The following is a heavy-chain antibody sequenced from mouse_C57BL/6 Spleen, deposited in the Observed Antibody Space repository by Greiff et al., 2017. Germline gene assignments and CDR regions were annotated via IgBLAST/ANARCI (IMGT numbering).Heavy chain of an antibody. Sequence: EVQLQQSGPELVKPGASVKISCKASGYSFTGYYMNWVKQSPEKSLEWIGEINPSTGGTTYNQKFKAKATLTVDKSSSTAYMQLKSLTSEDSAVYYCARFGTIDGYYFDYWGQGTTLTVSS. V-gene: IGHV1-42*01. CDR1: GYSFTGYY. CDR3: ARFGTIDGYYFDY. D-gene: IGHD2-3*01. CDR2: INPSTGGT. J-gene: IGHJ2*01.